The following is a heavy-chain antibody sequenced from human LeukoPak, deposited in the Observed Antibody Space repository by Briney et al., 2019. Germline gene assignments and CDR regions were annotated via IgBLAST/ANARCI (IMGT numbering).Heavy chain of an antibody. V-gene: IGHV4-59*08. CDR3: ARHLEYGSGSFNWFDT. J-gene: IGHJ5*02. CDR2: VYDSGSS. Sequence: SETLSLTCSVSGGSISSDSWSWIRQPPGKGLEWIGNVYDSGSSNYNPSLKSRVTISVDTSKNQFSLKLSSVTAADTAVYYCARHLEYGSGSFNWFDTWGQGTLVTVSS. D-gene: IGHD3-10*01. CDR1: GGSISSDS.